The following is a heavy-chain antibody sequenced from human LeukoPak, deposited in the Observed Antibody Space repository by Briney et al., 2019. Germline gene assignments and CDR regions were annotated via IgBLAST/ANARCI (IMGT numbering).Heavy chain of an antibody. Sequence: ASVKVSCKASGYTFSGYYIHWVRQAPGEGLEWMGWINPNSGGTNSAQKYQGRLTMTRDTYISNAYMELSRMRSDATAVYVCAREGWELLQWNTFETWGQGTMVTVSS. CDR1: GYTFSGYY. CDR2: INPNSGGT. D-gene: IGHD1-26*01. CDR3: AREGWELLQWNTFET. V-gene: IGHV1-2*02. J-gene: IGHJ3*02.